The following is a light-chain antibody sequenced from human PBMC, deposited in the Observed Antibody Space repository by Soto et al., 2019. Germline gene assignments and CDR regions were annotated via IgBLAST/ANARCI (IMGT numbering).Light chain of an antibody. CDR3: QERSNWPLT. Sequence: EIVLTQSPATLSLPPGERTTLSCRANQSVSSYLAWYQQKPGQAPRLHIQDAFNRASGTTPRFSGSGSGTDFTSTISSLEAEDFAVYYRQERSNWPLTVGGGTKVEIK. V-gene: IGKV3-11*01. CDR2: DAF. CDR1: QSVSSY. J-gene: IGKJ4*01.